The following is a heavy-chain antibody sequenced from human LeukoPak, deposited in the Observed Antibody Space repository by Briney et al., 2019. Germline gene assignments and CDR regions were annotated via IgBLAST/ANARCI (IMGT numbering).Heavy chain of an antibody. J-gene: IGHJ4*02. CDR2: INHSGST. V-gene: IGHV4-34*01. CDR1: GGSFSGYY. Sequence: PSETLSLTCAAYGGSFSGYYWSWIRQPPGKGLEWIGEINHSGSTNYNPSLKSRVTISVDTSKNQFSLKLNSVTAADTAVYYCARLGSAPFDYWGQGTLVTVSS. D-gene: IGHD3-10*01. CDR3: ARLGSAPFDY.